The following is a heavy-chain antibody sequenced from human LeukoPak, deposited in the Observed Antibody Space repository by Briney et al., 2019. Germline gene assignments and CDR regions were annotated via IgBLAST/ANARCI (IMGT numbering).Heavy chain of an antibody. Sequence: GGSLRLSCAASGFTFSTYEMTWVRQSPGKGLEWVSYISSSGSTIYYADSVKGRFTISRDNSKNTLYLQMNSLRAEDTALYYCTKNTNYDILTALFDYWGQGTLVTVSS. V-gene: IGHV3-48*03. CDR1: GFTFSTYE. CDR3: TKNTNYDILTALFDY. D-gene: IGHD3-9*01. J-gene: IGHJ4*02. CDR2: ISSSGSTI.